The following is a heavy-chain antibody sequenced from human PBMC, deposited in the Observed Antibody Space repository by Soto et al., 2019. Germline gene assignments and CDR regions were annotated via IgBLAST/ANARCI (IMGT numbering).Heavy chain of an antibody. D-gene: IGHD1-20*01. CDR2: ISAYNGNT. CDR3: AREVITGPSGYEY. Sequence: VKRSCKASGYTFTSYGISWVRQAPGQGLDWMGWISAYNGNTNYAEKLQGRVTMTTDTSTSTAYMELRSLRSDDTAVYYCAREVITGPSGYEYWGQGTMVTVSS. J-gene: IGHJ4*02. V-gene: IGHV1-18*04. CDR1: GYTFTSYG.